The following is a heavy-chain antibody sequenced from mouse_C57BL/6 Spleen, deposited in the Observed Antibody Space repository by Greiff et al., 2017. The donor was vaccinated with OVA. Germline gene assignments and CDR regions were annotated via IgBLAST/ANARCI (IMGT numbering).Heavy chain of an antibody. J-gene: IGHJ2*01. Sequence: SGAELVRPGASVKLSCTASGFNIKDYYMHWVKQRPEQGLEWIGRIDPEDGDTEYAPKFQGKATMTADPSSNTAYLQLSSLTSEDTAVYYWTTAYYYGSSLDYWGQGTTLTVSS. CDR2: IDPEDGDT. CDR3: TTAYYYGSSLDY. D-gene: IGHD1-1*01. V-gene: IGHV14-1*01. CDR1: GFNIKDYY.